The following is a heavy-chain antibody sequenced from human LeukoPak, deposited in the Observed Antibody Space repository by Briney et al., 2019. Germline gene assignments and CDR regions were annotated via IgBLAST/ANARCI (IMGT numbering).Heavy chain of an antibody. CDR3: VRKKSRNYGFNCSDP. CDR1: GGSISSSDYY. D-gene: IGHD1-7*01. Sequence: SETLSLTCTVSGGSISSSDYYWAWIRQPPGKGLEWIGSINYSGSTYYNPSLKSRVTISVDTSRNQFSLKLSSVTAAGTAMYYCVRKKSRNYGFNCSDPGGRGPLVTVPS. CDR2: INYSGST. J-gene: IGHJ5*02. V-gene: IGHV4-39*01.